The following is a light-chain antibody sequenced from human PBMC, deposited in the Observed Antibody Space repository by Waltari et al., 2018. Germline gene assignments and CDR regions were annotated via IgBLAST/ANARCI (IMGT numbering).Light chain of an antibody. Sequence: DIVMTQSPLSLSVTPGEPASISCTSRQSLLHSSGNTFLDWYLQKPGQSPQLLIYLVSNRASGVPDRFSGSGSGTDFTLKISRVEAEDVGVYFCMQARQTPWTFGQGTKVEIK. CDR2: LVS. J-gene: IGKJ1*01. CDR1: QSLLHSSGNTF. V-gene: IGKV2-28*01. CDR3: MQARQTPWT.